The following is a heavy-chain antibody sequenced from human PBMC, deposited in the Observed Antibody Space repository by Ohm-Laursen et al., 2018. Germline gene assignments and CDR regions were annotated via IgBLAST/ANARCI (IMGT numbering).Heavy chain of an antibody. V-gene: IGHV4-31*03. CDR3: ARGSASSYFTRGFVDY. J-gene: IGHJ4*02. CDR2: IYYSGST. D-gene: IGHD2-15*01. CDR1: GGSISSGGYY. Sequence: TLSLTYTVSGGSISSGGYYWSWIRQHPGKGLEWIGYIYYSGSTYYNPSLKSRVTISVDTSKNQFSLKLSSVTAADTAVYYCARGSASSYFTRGFVDYWGQGTLVTVSS.